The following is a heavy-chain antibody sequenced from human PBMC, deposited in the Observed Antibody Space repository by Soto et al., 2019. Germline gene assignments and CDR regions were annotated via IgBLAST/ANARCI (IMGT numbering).Heavy chain of an antibody. CDR1: GFLFSEYA. V-gene: IGHV3-23*04. Sequence: EVHLVQSGGGLVQPGGSLRLSCAASGFLFSEYAMPWVRQAPGKGLEWVSGINKSGGDIEYADSVKGRVTISRDNSKNTLYLQMDSLTAEDTAVYFCAREAGGSPFDYWGQGTLVIVSS. CDR3: AREAGGSPFDY. CDR2: INKSGGDI. J-gene: IGHJ4*02. D-gene: IGHD1-26*01.